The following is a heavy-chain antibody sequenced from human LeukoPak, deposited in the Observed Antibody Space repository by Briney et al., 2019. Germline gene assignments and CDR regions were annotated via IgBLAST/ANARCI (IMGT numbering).Heavy chain of an antibody. CDR1: GYTFTSYG. CDR3: ARMTIPYTLPYYFDY. V-gene: IGHV1-18*01. CDR2: ISAYNGNT. Sequence: GASVKVSCKASGYTFTSYGISWVRQAPGQGLEWMGWISAYNGNTNYAQKLQGRVTMTTDTSTSTAYMELRSLRSDDTAVYYCARMTIPYTLPYYFDYWGQGTLVTVSS. J-gene: IGHJ4*02. D-gene: IGHD2-2*02.